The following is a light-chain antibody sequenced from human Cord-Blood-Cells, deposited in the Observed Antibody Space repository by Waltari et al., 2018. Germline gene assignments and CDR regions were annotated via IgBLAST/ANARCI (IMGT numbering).Light chain of an antibody. CDR1: SSDFGSYNL. J-gene: IGLJ3*02. CDR2: EGS. Sequence: QSALTQPASVSGSPGQSITISCTGTSSDFGSYNLFSWYQQHPGKAPKLMIYEGSKRPSGVSNRFSGSKSGNTASLTISGLQAEDEADYYCCSYAGSSTLVFGGGTKLTVL. V-gene: IGLV2-23*01. CDR3: CSYAGSSTLV.